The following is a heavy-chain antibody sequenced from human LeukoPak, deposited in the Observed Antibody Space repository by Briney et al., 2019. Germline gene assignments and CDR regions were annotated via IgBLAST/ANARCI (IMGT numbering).Heavy chain of an antibody. Sequence: GESLKISCKGSGYSLTSYWISWVRQMPGKGLEWMGRIDPSDSYTNYSPSFQGHVTISADKSISTAYLQWSSLKASDTAMYYCARRYSSSWHKFDYWGQGTLVTVSS. CDR1: GYSLTSYW. D-gene: IGHD6-13*01. V-gene: IGHV5-10-1*01. J-gene: IGHJ4*02. CDR3: ARRYSSSWHKFDY. CDR2: IDPSDSYT.